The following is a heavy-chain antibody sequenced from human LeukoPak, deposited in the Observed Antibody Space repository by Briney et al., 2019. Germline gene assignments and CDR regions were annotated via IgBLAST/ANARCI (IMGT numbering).Heavy chain of an antibody. V-gene: IGHV4-59*12. D-gene: IGHD4-23*01. Sequence: PSETLSLTCTVSGGSISSYYWSWIRQPPGKGLEWIGYIYYSGSTNYSPSLKSRVTISVDTSKNQFSLKLSSVTAADTAVYYCARGRRLRWTFKFSGFDYWGQGTLVTVSS. CDR2: IYYSGST. J-gene: IGHJ4*02. CDR3: ARGRRLRWTFKFSGFDY. CDR1: GGSISSYY.